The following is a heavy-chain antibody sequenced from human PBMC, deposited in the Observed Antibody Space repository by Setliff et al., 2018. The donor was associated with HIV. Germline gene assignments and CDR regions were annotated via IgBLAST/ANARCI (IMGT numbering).Heavy chain of an antibody. Sequence: PGESLKISCAASGFTFSDFDMHWVRQAPGKGLEWVAVISFDGNRKFYADSVKGRFTISRDNAKNSLYLQMNSLRAEDTAVYYCARDPAVGTTVVTLDYWGQGTLVTVSS. CDR1: GFTFSDFD. CDR2: ISFDGNRK. J-gene: IGHJ4*02. CDR3: ARDPAVGTTVVTLDY. D-gene: IGHD4-17*01. V-gene: IGHV3-30*03.